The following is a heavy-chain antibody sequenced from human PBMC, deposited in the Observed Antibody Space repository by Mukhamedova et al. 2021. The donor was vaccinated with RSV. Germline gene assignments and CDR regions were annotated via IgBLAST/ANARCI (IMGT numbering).Heavy chain of an antibody. V-gene: IGHV3-23*01. Sequence: GSGGSTYYADSVKGRFTISRDNSKNTLYLQMNSLRAEDTAVYYCAKDSEEQWLYPWEGFDYWGQGTPVT. J-gene: IGHJ4*02. D-gene: IGHD6-19*01. CDR2: GSGGST. CDR3: AKDSEEQWLYPWEGFDY.